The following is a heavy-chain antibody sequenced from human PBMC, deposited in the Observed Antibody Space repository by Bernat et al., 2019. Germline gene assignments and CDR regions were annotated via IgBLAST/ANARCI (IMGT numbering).Heavy chain of an antibody. CDR2: INPNNGAT. J-gene: IGHJ5*02. Sequence: QVQLVQSGAEVKKPGASVKVSCKASGYTFTDYVIHWVRQAPGQGLECMGWINPNNGATNYVQSFQGRVTMTRDTSITTAYMELIRLTSDDTAVYYCARDVILGALQGWFDPWGQGTLVTVYS. V-gene: IGHV1-2*02. D-gene: IGHD3-22*01. CDR3: ARDVILGALQGWFDP. CDR1: GYTFTDYV.